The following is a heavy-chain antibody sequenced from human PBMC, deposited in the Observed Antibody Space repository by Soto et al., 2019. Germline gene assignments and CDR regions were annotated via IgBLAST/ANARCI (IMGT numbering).Heavy chain of an antibody. Sequence: QVQLQESGPGLVKPSETLSLTCTVSGGSVSSGSYYWSWIRLPPGKGLEWIGYISYTGSTNYNPSLMSRLTISVDTSKNQFSLKLNSVTAGDTAVYFCAGVVYYGSGSYYSFDYWGQGALVTVSS. V-gene: IGHV4-61*01. CDR1: GGSVSSGSYY. CDR3: AGVVYYGSGSYYSFDY. J-gene: IGHJ4*02. CDR2: ISYTGST. D-gene: IGHD3-10*01.